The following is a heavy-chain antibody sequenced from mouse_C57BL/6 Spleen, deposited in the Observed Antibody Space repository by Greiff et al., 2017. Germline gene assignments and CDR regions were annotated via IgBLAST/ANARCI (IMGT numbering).Heavy chain of an antibody. V-gene: IGHV1-69*01. CDR2: IDPSDSYT. D-gene: IGHD3-1*01. CDR1: GYTFTSSW. CDR3: ARGLRGFAY. Sequence: VQLQQPGAELVMPGASVKLSCKASGYTFTSSWMTWVKQRPGPGLEWIGEIDPSDSYTNYNQKFKGKSTLTVAKSSSPAYMQLSSLTSEDASVYYCARGLRGFAYWGQGTLVTVSA. J-gene: IGHJ3*01.